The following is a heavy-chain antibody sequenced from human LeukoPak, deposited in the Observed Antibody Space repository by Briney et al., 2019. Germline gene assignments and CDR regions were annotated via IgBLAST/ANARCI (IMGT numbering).Heavy chain of an antibody. D-gene: IGHD6-6*01. CDR2: ISYDGSNK. CDR1: GFTFSSYG. V-gene: IGHV3-30*18. J-gene: IGHJ4*02. CDR3: AKDGQNIAARRGPLDC. Sequence: GGSLRLSCAASGFTFSSYGMHWVRQAPGKGLEWVAVISYDGSNKYYADSVKGRFTISRDNSKNTLYLQMNSLRAEDTAVYYCAKDGQNIAARRGPLDCWGQGTLVTVSS.